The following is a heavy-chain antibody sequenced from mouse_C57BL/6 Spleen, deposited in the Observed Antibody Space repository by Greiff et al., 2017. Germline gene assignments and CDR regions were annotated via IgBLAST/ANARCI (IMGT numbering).Heavy chain of an antibody. V-gene: IGHV5-17*01. Sequence: DVKLVESGGGLVKPGGSLKLSCAASGFTFSDYGMHWVRQAPEKGLEWVAYISSGSSTIYYADTVKGRFTISRDNAKNTLFLQMTSLRSEDTAMYYCARGGIYYGSYYYAMDYWGQGTSVTVSS. CDR2: ISSGSSTI. CDR1: GFTFSDYG. D-gene: IGHD2-1*01. J-gene: IGHJ4*01. CDR3: ARGGIYYGSYYYAMDY.